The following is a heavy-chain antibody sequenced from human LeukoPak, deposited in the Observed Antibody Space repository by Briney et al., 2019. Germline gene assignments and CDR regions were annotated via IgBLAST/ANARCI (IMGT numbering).Heavy chain of an antibody. CDR3: ARTGETFFDY. CDR2: IYYLGST. J-gene: IGHJ4*02. CDR1: GGSMSHYY. Sequence: SETLPLTCTVSGGSMSHYYWSWIRQPPGKGLEWIGYIYYLGSTNYKPSLKSRVTISIDTSKSQFSLRLNSVTAADTAVYYCARTGETFFDYWGQGTLVTVSS. D-gene: IGHD1-1*01. V-gene: IGHV4-59*12.